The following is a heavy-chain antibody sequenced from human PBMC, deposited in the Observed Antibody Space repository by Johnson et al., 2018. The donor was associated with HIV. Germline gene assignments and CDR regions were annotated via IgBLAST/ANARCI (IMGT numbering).Heavy chain of an antibody. CDR1: GFTFSSYG. CDR2: IWYDGSNK. D-gene: IGHD4-17*01. V-gene: IGHV3-30*19. CDR3: ARALGDYGDFVNAFDI. Sequence: VQLVESGGGLVQPGGSLRLSCAASGFTFSSYGMHWVRQAPGKGLEWVAVIWYDGSNKYYADSVKGRFTISRDNSKNTLYLQMNSLRAEDTAVYYCARALGDYGDFVNAFDIWGQGTMVTVSS. J-gene: IGHJ3*02.